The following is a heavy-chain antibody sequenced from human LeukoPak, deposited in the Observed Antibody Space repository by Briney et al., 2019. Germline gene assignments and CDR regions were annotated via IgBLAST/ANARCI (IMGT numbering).Heavy chain of an antibody. Sequence: SETLSLTCAVYGGSFSGYYRSWIRQPPGKGLEWIGEINHSGSTNYNPSLKSRVTISVDTSKNQFSLKLSSVTAADTAVYYCARGRYCSSTSCYFDYWGQGTLVTVSS. CDR1: GGSFSGYY. CDR3: ARGRYCSSTSCYFDY. CDR2: INHSGST. V-gene: IGHV4-34*01. D-gene: IGHD2-2*01. J-gene: IGHJ4*02.